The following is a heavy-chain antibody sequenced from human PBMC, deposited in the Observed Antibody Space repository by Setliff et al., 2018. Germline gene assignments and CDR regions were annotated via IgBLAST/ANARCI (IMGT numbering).Heavy chain of an antibody. CDR2: INWNGGST. Sequence: ETLSLSCAASGFTFDDYGMSWVRQAPGKGLEWVSGINWNGGSTGYADSVKGRFTISRDNAKNSLYLQMNSLRAEDTALYHCARDDGSGWYFDAFDIWGQGTMVTVSS. J-gene: IGHJ3*02. D-gene: IGHD6-19*01. CDR3: ARDDGSGWYFDAFDI. V-gene: IGHV3-20*01. CDR1: GFTFDDYG.